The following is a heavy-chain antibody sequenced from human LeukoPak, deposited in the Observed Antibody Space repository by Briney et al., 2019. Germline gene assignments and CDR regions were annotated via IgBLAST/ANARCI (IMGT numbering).Heavy chain of an antibody. D-gene: IGHD2-21*01. CDR2: ISNDGSNI. V-gene: IGHV3-30*18. Sequence: PGRSLRLSCAASGFTFRNHGMHWVRQAPGKGPEWVAVISNDGSNIQYADSAKGRFTISRDNSKNTLYLQMNSLRSEDTAVYYCAKDPYRVIVATGNYLDPWGQGTLVTVSS. J-gene: IGHJ5*02. CDR1: GFTFRNHG. CDR3: AKDPYRVIVATGNYLDP.